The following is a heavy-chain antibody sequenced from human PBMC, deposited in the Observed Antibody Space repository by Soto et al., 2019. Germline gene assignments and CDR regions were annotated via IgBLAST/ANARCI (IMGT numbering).Heavy chain of an antibody. CDR2: IXXTGIP. V-gene: IGHV4-39*01. D-gene: IGHD3-16*02. J-gene: IGHJ5*02. CDR1: GSSMNNSSFY. CDR3: VGQLKSLEDWFEP. Sequence: SANLFLTCTVSGSSMNNSSFYWGWIRQPPGKGPEWIGSIXXTGIPYYNPSLKSRVSIYIETSRNXXYLDLSSVTAADTVVYYCVGQLKSLEDWFEPWVRATLVT.